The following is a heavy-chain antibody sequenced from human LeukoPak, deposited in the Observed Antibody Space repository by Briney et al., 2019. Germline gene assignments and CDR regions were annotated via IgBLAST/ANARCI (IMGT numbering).Heavy chain of an antibody. Sequence: SETLSLTCTVSGGSISSYYWSWIRQRPGKGLEWIGYIYYSGSTNYNPSLKSRVTISVDTSKNQFSLKLSSVTAADTAVYYCARARVAATLYYYYMDVWGKGTTVTVSS. CDR1: GGSISSYY. CDR2: IYYSGST. J-gene: IGHJ6*03. V-gene: IGHV4-59*01. D-gene: IGHD6-13*01. CDR3: ARARVAATLYYYYMDV.